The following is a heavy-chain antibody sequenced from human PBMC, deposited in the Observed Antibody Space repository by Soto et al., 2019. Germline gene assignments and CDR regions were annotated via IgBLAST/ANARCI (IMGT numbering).Heavy chain of an antibody. CDR2: IYHSGST. D-gene: IGHD3-10*02. V-gene: IGHV4-4*02. CDR1: GGSISSSNW. J-gene: IGHJ6*02. Sequence: QVQLQESGPGLVKPSGTLSLTCAVSGGSISSSNWWSWVRQPPGKGLEWIGEIYHSGSTNYNPSLKSRVPISVDKSKTPFSLKLSSVTAADTAVYYCASVRGGYYYAMDVWGHGTPVTVSS. CDR3: ASVRGGYYYAMDV.